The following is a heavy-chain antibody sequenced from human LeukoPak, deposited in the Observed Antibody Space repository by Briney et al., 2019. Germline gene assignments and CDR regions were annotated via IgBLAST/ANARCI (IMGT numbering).Heavy chain of an antibody. V-gene: IGHV1-18*01. CDR2: ISAIIGNA. J-gene: IGHJ1*01. Sequence: WASVKVSCKASGYTFTSYGISWVRQAPGQGLEWMGGISAIIGNANYAQKLQGRVTMTTDTSTSTAYMELSSLRSDDTAVYYCAKAAPYYCASRGYFSEYFQHCVQGTVVTVP. CDR3: AKAAPYYCASRGYFSEYFQH. D-gene: IGHD3-22*01. CDR1: GYTFTSYG.